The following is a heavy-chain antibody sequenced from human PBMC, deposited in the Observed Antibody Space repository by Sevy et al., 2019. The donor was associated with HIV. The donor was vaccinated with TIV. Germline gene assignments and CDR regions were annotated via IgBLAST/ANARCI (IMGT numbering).Heavy chain of an antibody. CDR2: IYHSGST. CDR1: GYSISSGYY. V-gene: IGHV4-38-2*01. Sequence: SETLSLTCAVSGYSISSGYYWGWIRQPPGKGLEWIGSIYHSGSTYYNPSLKSRVTISVDTSKNQFSLKLSSVTAADTAVYYCARPVVLWNGSGSYPPSGYYMDVWGEGTTVTVSS. J-gene: IGHJ6*03. D-gene: IGHD3-10*01. CDR3: ARPVVLWNGSGSYPPSGYYMDV.